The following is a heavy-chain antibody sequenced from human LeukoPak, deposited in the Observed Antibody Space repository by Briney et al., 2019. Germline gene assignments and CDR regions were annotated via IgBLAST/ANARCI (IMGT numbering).Heavy chain of an antibody. CDR3: AKDGLGYDILTGYYTHWYFDL. CDR2: ISYDGSNK. V-gene: IGHV3-30*18. CDR1: GFTFSSYG. Sequence: PGRSLRLSCAASGFTFSSYGMHWVRQAPGKGLEWVAVISYDGSNKYYADSVKGRFTISRDNSKNTLYLQMNSLRAEDTAVYYCAKDGLGYDILTGYYTHWYFDLWGRGTLVTVSS. D-gene: IGHD3-9*01. J-gene: IGHJ2*01.